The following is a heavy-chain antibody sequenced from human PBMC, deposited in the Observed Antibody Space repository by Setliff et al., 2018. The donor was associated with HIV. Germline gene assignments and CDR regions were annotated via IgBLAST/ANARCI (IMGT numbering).Heavy chain of an antibody. V-gene: IGHV4-39*01. CDR2: VYYSGTT. Sequence: SETLSLTCTVSGGPISSSSYYWGWVRQPPGKGLEWIGSVYYSGTTYYNPSLTSRVTISVDTSKNQFSLKLTSVTAADTALYYCARHFSIFGVTIISNDAFDIRGRGTMVTVSS. CDR1: GGPISSSSYY. J-gene: IGHJ3*02. CDR3: ARHFSIFGVTIISNDAFDI. D-gene: IGHD3-3*01.